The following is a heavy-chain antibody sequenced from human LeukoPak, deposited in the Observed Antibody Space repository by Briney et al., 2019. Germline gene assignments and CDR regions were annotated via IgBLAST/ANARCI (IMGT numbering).Heavy chain of an antibody. J-gene: IGHJ4*02. CDR3: ARLSLPCGGDCYSSPVAPPTRHINYFDY. D-gene: IGHD2-21*02. CDR2: INHSGST. Sequence: SETLSLTCAVYGGSFSGYYWSWIRQPPGKGLEWIGEINHSGSTNYNPSLKSRVTISVDTSKNQFSLKLSSVTAADTAVYYCARLSLPCGGDCYSSPVAPPTRHINYFDYWGQGTLVTVSS. CDR1: GGSFSGYY. V-gene: IGHV4-34*01.